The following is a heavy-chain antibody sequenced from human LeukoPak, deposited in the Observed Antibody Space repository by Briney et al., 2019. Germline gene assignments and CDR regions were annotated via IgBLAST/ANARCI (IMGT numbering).Heavy chain of an antibody. CDR1: GFTFSRYG. J-gene: IGHJ4*02. Sequence: GGSLRLSCATSGFTFSRYGMHWVRQAPGKGLEWVAVIWSDGTNRYYGDPVKGRFTISRDNFQRTVYLQMDSLRAEDTAVYYCAKDAQRGFDYSNSLDKWGQGTLVTVSS. D-gene: IGHD4-11*01. CDR2: IWSDGTNR. CDR3: AKDAQRGFDYSNSLDK. V-gene: IGHV3-33*06.